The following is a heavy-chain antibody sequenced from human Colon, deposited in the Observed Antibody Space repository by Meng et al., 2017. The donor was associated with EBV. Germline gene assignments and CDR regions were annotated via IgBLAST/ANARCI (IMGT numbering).Heavy chain of an antibody. V-gene: IGHV1-18*01. D-gene: IGHD6-19*01. Sequence: QLQLVQSGAEVKKPGASVRVSCKASGYTFTHHGISWIRQAPGQGLEWMGWISCYNGDTNYAQKLQGRVTMTTDTSTNTAYMDLRSVRPDDTAVYYCARDPSNTSGRYAYFDYWGQGTLVTVSS. CDR3: ARDPSNTSGRYAYFDY. J-gene: IGHJ4*02. CDR1: GYTFTHHG. CDR2: ISCYNGDT.